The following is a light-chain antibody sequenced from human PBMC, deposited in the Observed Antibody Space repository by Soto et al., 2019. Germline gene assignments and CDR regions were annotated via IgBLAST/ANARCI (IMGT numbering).Light chain of an antibody. CDR1: QSISSW. Sequence: DIQMTQSPSTLSASVGDRVTITSPASQSISSWLAWYQQKPGTAPKLLIYKASTLQSGVPSSFSGSGLGTQFTLTISSLQPDDSATYDCQKYNANWSFGRGTKVEFK. CDR2: KAS. V-gene: IGKV1-5*03. J-gene: IGKJ1*01. CDR3: QKYNANWS.